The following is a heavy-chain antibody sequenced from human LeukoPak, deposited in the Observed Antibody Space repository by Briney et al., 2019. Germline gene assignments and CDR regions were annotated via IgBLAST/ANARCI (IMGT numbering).Heavy chain of an antibody. V-gene: IGHV4-4*07. D-gene: IGHD1-26*01. CDR3: AREGLVGATENWFDP. CDR1: GGSISIYY. CDR2: IYTSGST. J-gene: IGHJ5*02. Sequence: SETLSLTCTVSGGSISIYYWSWIRQPAGKGLEWIGRIYTSGSTNYNPSLKSRVTMSVDTSKNQFSLKLSSVTAADTAVYYCAREGLVGATENWFDPWGQETLVTVSS.